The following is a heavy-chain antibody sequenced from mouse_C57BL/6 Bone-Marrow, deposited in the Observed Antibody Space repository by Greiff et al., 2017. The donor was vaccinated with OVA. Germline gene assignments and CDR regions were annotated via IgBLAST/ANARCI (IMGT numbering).Heavy chain of an antibody. D-gene: IGHD3-2*02. V-gene: IGHV1-67*01. J-gene: IGHJ3*01. Sequence: VQLQQSGPELVRPGVSVKISCKGSGYTFTDYAMHWVKQSHAKSLEWIGVIGTYYGDASYNQKFKDKATMTVDKSSSTAYMELARLTSEDSAVYYCARSSSGPFAYWGQGTLVTVSA. CDR3: ARSSSGPFAY. CDR1: GYTFTDYA. CDR2: IGTYYGDA.